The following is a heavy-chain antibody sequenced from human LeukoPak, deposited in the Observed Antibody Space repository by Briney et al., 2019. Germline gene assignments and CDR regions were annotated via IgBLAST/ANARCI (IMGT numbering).Heavy chain of an antibody. D-gene: IGHD3-22*01. Sequence: VASVKVSCKASGYTFTSYGISWVRQAPGQGLEWMGWISAYNGNTNYAQKLQGRVTMTTDTSTSTAYMELRGLRSDDTAVYYCARGVWRYYYDSSGYSYWGQGTLVTVSS. V-gene: IGHV1-18*01. J-gene: IGHJ4*02. CDR2: ISAYNGNT. CDR3: ARGVWRYYYDSSGYSY. CDR1: GYTFTSYG.